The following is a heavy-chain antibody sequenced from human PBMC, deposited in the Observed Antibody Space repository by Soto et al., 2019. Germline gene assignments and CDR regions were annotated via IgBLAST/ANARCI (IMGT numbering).Heavy chain of an antibody. J-gene: IGHJ6*02. CDR1: GYTFTSYA. D-gene: IGHD2-21*02. CDR3: GSAYCGGDCSNYYYGMDV. CDR2: INAGNGNT. V-gene: IGHV1-3*01. Sequence: ASVKVSCKASGYTFTSYAMHWVRQAPGQRLEWMGWINAGNGNTKYSQKYQGRVTITRDTSASTAYMELSSLRSEDTAVYYCGSAYCGGDCSNYYYGMDVWGQGTTVTVSS.